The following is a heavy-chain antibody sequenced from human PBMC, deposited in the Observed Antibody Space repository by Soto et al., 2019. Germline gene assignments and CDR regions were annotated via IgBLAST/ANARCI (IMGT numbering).Heavy chain of an antibody. CDR2: ISYDGSNK. Sequence: PGGSLRLSCAASGFTFSSYAMHWVRQAPGKGLEWVAVISYDGSNKYYADSVKGRFTISRDNSKNTLYLQMNSLRAEDTAVYYCARDGDTYGLDYWGQGTLVTVSS. CDR1: GFTFSSYA. D-gene: IGHD5-18*01. CDR3: ARDGDTYGLDY. J-gene: IGHJ4*02. V-gene: IGHV3-30-3*01.